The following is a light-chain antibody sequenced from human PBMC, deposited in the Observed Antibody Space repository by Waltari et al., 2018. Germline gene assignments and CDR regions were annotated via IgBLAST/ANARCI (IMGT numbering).Light chain of an antibody. Sequence: QSVLTQPPSASATPGQRVTISCSGSYSNVGNDNVYWYQQLPGTAPRLLIYNNAVRPSGVSDRFSGSKSGTSAFLAISGLRSEDEADYYCAAWDGSLSGYVFGIGTKVTVL. CDR2: NNA. V-gene: IGLV1-47*01. CDR1: YSNVGNDN. J-gene: IGLJ1*01. CDR3: AAWDGSLSGYV.